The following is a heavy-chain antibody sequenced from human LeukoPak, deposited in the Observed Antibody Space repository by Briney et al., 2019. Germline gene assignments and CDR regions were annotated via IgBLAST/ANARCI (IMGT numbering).Heavy chain of an antibody. D-gene: IGHD3/OR15-3a*01. Sequence: GGSLRLSCAASGFTFSSYWMTWVRQAPGKGLAWVANMNLDGSEKFYVDSVKGRFTISRDNAKNSLFLQMNSLTAEDTAVYYGARDDGFSCYSYWGQGTLVTVSS. CDR2: MNLDGSEK. V-gene: IGHV3-7*01. CDR1: GFTFSSYW. J-gene: IGHJ4*02. CDR3: ARDDGFSCYSY.